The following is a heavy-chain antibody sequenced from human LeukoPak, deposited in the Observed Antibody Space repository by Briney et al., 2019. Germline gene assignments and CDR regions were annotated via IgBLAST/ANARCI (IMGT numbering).Heavy chain of an antibody. CDR2: ISDDGTKE. Sequence: GKSLRLSCVASGFTFRSYAMHWVRQAPGKGLEWVAVISDDGTKEYYADSVKGRFTISRDNSRNTVYTSKSTLFLQMNSLRPEDTAVYYCARGKLRYSYSRFDYWGQGILVTVSS. D-gene: IGHD5-18*01. CDR1: GFTFRSYA. CDR3: ARGKLRYSYSRFDY. V-gene: IGHV3-30-3*01. J-gene: IGHJ4*02.